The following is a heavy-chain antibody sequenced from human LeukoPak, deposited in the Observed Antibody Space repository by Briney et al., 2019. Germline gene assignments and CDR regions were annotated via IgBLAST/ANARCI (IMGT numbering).Heavy chain of an antibody. V-gene: IGHV3-30*04. CDR2: ISYDGSNK. CDR1: GFTFSSYA. J-gene: IGHJ4*02. CDR3: LKSVDF. Sequence: GGSLRLSCAASGFTFSSYAMHWVRQAPGKGLEWVAVISYDGSNKYYADSVKGRFTISRDNSKNTLYLQMNSLRVEDTAVYYCLKSVDFWGQGILVTVSP.